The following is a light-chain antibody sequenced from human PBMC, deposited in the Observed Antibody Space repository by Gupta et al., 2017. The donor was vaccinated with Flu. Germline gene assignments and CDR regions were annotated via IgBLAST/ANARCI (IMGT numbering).Light chain of an antibody. Sequence: DIVFTQTLLSLSVTPGQPASISCKSSQSLLQSDRKTYLYWYLQKPGQAPQLLIYGVSNRFTGVPDRFSGSGSGTDFTLNISRVEAEDVGVYYCMQGRQLPWTFGQGTKVEIK. CDR3: MQGRQLPWT. J-gene: IGKJ1*01. CDR2: GVS. CDR1: QSLLQSDRKTY. V-gene: IGKV2D-29*01.